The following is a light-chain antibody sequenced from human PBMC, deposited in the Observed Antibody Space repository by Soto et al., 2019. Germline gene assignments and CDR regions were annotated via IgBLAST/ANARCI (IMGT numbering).Light chain of an antibody. J-gene: IGKJ5*01. CDR3: QQRSNWPLT. V-gene: IGKV3-11*01. CDR1: QSVSRY. Sequence: EIVLTQSPATLSLSPGERATLSCRASQSVSRYLVWFQQKPGQAPRLLIYDASNRATGIPARFSGSGSGTDFTLTISSLEPEDFALYYCQQRSNWPLTFGHGTRLEIK. CDR2: DAS.